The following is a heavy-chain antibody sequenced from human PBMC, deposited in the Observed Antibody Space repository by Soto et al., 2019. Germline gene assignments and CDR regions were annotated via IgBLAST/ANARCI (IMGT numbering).Heavy chain of an antibody. CDR1: GGSISSSSYY. CDR3: ARQENDSSGYFDY. CDR2: IYYSGST. V-gene: IGHV4-39*01. D-gene: IGHD3-22*01. Sequence: QLQLQESGPGLVKPSETLSLTCTVSGGSISSSSYYWGWIRQPPGKGLEWIGSIYYSGSTYYNPSLKSRVTISVDTSKNQFSLKLSSVTAADTAVYYCARQENDSSGYFDYWGQGTLVTVSS. J-gene: IGHJ4*02.